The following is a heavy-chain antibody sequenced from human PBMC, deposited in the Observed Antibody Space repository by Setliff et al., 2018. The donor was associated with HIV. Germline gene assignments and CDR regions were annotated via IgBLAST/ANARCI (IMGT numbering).Heavy chain of an antibody. CDR2: IISMFGTA. D-gene: IGHD3-10*01. CDR1: GGTFSRDA. V-gene: IGHV1-69*13. CDR3: ARDREAEGDAFDI. Sequence: SVKVSCKASGGTFSRDAISWVRQAPGQGLEWMGGIISMFGTANYAQKFQGRVTITADESTNTSYMELSSLRSEDTAVYYCARDREAEGDAFDIWGQGTMVTVSS. J-gene: IGHJ3*02.